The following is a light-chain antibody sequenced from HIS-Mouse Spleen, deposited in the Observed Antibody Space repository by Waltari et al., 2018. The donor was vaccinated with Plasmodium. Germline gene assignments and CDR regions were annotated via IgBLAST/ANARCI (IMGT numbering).Light chain of an antibody. CDR3: QSADSSGTPNWV. J-gene: IGLJ3*02. CDR2: KDS. V-gene: IGLV3-25*03. CDR1: ALPKTY. Sequence: SYELTQPPPVSVSPGQTARIPCPGDALPKTYAYWYQQKPGQAPVLVIYKDSERPSGIPERFSGSSSGTTVTLTISGVQAEDEADYYCQSADSSGTPNWVFGGGTKLTVL.